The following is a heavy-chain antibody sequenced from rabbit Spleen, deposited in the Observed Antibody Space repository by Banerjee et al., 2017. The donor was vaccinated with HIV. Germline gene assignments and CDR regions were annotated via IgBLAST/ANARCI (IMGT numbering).Heavy chain of an antibody. J-gene: IGHJ4*01. CDR1: GFTLSSYY. CDR2: LAPVFGIT. Sequence: QLKESGGGLVQPGGSLKLSCKASGFTLSSYYMNWVRQAPGKGLEWIGYLAPVFGITYYANWVNGRFSISRENAQNTVFLQMTSLTAADTATYFCARDGTGGSYFALWGPGTLVTVS. V-gene: IGHV1S7*01. CDR3: ARDGTGGSYFAL. D-gene: IGHD8-1*01.